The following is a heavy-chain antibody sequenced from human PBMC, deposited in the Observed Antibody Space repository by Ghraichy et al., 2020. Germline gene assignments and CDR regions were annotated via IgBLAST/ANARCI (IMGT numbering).Heavy chain of an antibody. J-gene: IGHJ4*02. V-gene: IGHV3-23*01. D-gene: IGHD3-10*01. CDR2: ISGSGGST. CDR3: AKDHALLWFGELFPLYYFDY. CDR1: GFTFSSYA. Sequence: LSLTCAASGFTFSSYAMSWVRQAPGKGLEWVSAISGSGGSTYYADSVKGRFTISRDNSKNTLYLQMNSLRAEDTAVYYCAKDHALLWFGELFPLYYFDYWGQGTLVTVSS.